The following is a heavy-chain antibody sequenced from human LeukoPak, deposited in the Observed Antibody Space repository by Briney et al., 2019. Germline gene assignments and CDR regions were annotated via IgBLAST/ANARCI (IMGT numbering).Heavy chain of an antibody. J-gene: IGHJ4*02. CDR3: ARTGSTVTMLYPFDH. CDR1: GGSIRSYY. D-gene: IGHD4-17*01. Sequence: PSETLSLTCTVSGGSIRSYYWSWIRHPPGKGLEWIGYLYYSRSTNYNPSLKSRVSISVDTSKNQFSLKLSSVTAADTAVYYCARTGSTVTMLYPFDHWGQGTLVTVSS. V-gene: IGHV4-59*01. CDR2: LYYSRST.